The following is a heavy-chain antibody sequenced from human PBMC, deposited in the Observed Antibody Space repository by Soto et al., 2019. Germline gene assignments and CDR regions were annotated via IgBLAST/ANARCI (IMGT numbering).Heavy chain of an antibody. CDR3: ASGPIGDYTDGFDY. Sequence: SSATLSLTCAVSGGSISSGGYSWSWIRQPPGKGLEWIGYIYHSGSTYYNPSLKSRVTISVDRSKNQFSLRLSSVTAADTAVYYCASGPIGDYTDGFDYWGQGTLVTVSS. CDR1: GGSISSGGYS. V-gene: IGHV4-30-2*01. J-gene: IGHJ4*02. D-gene: IGHD4-17*01. CDR2: IYHSGST.